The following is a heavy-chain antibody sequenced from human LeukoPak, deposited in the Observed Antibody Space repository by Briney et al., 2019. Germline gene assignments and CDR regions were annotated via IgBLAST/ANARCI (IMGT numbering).Heavy chain of an antibody. J-gene: IGHJ6*03. V-gene: IGHV3-7*01. CDR3: AKTLKDRYYDFWSGYYHYYYYMDV. D-gene: IGHD3-3*01. Sequence: GGSLRLSCAASGFTFSSYWMSWVRQAPGKGLEWAANIKQDGSEKYYVDSVKGRFTISRDNAKNSLYLQMNSLRAEDTAVYYCAKTLKDRYYDFWSGYYHYYYYMDVWGKGTTVTVSS. CDR1: GFTFSSYW. CDR2: IKQDGSEK.